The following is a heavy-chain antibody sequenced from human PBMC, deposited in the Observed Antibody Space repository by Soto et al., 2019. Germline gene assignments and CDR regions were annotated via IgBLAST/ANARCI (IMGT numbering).Heavy chain of an antibody. Sequence: QVQLVQSGAAVKKPGASVKVSCKASGYTFTSYGFSWVRQAPGQGLEWMGWNSAYNGNTNYAQKLQGRVTMTTDTSTSTAYMELRSLRSDDTAVYYCASYHLNSYYYGMDVWGQGTTVTVS. J-gene: IGHJ6*02. CDR2: NSAYNGNT. CDR1: GYTFTSYG. V-gene: IGHV1-18*01. CDR3: ASYHLNSYYYGMDV.